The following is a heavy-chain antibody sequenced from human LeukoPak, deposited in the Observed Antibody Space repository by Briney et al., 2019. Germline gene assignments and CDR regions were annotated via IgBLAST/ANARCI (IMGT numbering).Heavy chain of an antibody. Sequence: SETLSLTCTVSGGSISSYYWSWIRQPPGKGLEWIGYIYYSGSTNYNPSLKSRVTISVDTSKNQFSLKLSSVTAADTAVYYCARAVYYYDSSGYYPPGYYGMDVWGQGTTVTVSS. J-gene: IGHJ6*02. CDR2: IYYSGST. CDR1: GGSISSYY. D-gene: IGHD3-22*01. V-gene: IGHV4-59*01. CDR3: ARAVYYYDSSGYYPPGYYGMDV.